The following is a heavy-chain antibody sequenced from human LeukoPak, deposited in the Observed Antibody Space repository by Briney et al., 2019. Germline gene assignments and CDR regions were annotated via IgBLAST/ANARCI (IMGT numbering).Heavy chain of an antibody. Sequence: GGSLRLSCAASGFTFSSYAMHWVRQAPGKGLEWVAVISYDGSNKYYADSVKGRFTISRDNSKNTLYLQMNSLIAEDTAVYYCAKDGGSGSYYGYFDYWGQGTLVTVSS. CDR3: AKDGGSGSYYGYFDY. D-gene: IGHD1-26*01. V-gene: IGHV3-30*04. CDR1: GFTFSSYA. CDR2: ISYDGSNK. J-gene: IGHJ4*02.